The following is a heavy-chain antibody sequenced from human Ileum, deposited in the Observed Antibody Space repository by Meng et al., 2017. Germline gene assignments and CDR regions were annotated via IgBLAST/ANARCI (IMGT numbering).Heavy chain of an antibody. CDR1: GYSFTSYW. V-gene: IGHV5-51*01. CDR2: IYPVDSET. J-gene: IGHJ4*02. Sequence: GESLKISCKTSGYSFTSYWIGLVRQLPGKGLEWMGIIYPVDSETRYSPSFQGQVTISADKSINTPYLQWSSLEASDTAMSYCARILTAELRYFHQPFDYWGQGTLVTVSS. CDR3: ARILTAELRYFHQPFDY. D-gene: IGHD3-9*01.